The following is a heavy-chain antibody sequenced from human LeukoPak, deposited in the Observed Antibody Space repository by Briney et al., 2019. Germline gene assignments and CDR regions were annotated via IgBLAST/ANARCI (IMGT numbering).Heavy chain of an antibody. Sequence: SETLSLTCTVSGYSISSGYYWGWIRQPPGKGLEWIGSIYHSGSTYYNPSLKSRVTISVDTSKNQFSLKLSSVTAADTAVYYCARVGGITMIVVATFDNWGQGMLVAVSS. CDR1: GYSISSGYY. CDR2: IYHSGST. CDR3: ARVGGITMIVVATFDN. J-gene: IGHJ4*02. D-gene: IGHD3-22*01. V-gene: IGHV4-38-2*02.